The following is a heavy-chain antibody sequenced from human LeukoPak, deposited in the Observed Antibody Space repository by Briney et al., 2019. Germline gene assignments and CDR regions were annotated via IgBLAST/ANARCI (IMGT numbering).Heavy chain of an antibody. D-gene: IGHD2-15*01. Sequence: SETLSLTCTVPGGSISSSSYYWGWMRQPPGKGVEWIGSIYYSGSTYYNPSLKSRVTISVDTSKNQFSLKLSSATAADTAVYYCARHDVLGYCSGGSCPYFDYWGQGTLVTVSS. CDR2: IYYSGST. V-gene: IGHV4-39*01. CDR3: ARHDVLGYCSGGSCPYFDY. J-gene: IGHJ4*02. CDR1: GGSISSSSYY.